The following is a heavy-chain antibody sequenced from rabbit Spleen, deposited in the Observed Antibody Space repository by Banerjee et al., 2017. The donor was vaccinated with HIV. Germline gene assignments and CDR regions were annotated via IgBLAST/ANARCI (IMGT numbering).Heavy chain of an antibody. CDR3: ARDLVAVIGWNFNL. V-gene: IGHV1S45*01. D-gene: IGHD1-1*01. CDR2: INIVTGKS. J-gene: IGHJ4*01. Sequence: QEQLVESGGGLVQPGGSLKLSCKASGFDFSVYGLSWVRQAPGKGLEWIACINIVTGKSVYASWAKGRFTMSRTSSTTVTLQMTSLTAADTATYFCARDLVAVIGWNFNLWGPGTLVTVS. CDR1: GFDFSVYG.